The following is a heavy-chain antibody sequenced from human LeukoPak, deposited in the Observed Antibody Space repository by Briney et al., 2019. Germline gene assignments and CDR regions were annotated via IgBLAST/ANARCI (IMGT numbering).Heavy chain of an antibody. CDR1: GYSFSIYW. D-gene: IGHD6-13*01. J-gene: IGHJ6*03. CDR3: ASLAAAGKWAVYYYMDV. CDR2: IYPGDSDT. V-gene: IGHV5-51*01. Sequence: GESLKISCQDSGYSFSIYWIVWVRQMPGKGLEWMGSIYPGDSDTRYSPSFQGQVTISADKSISTAYLQWSSLKASDTAMYYCASLAAAGKWAVYYYMDVWGKGTTVTVSS.